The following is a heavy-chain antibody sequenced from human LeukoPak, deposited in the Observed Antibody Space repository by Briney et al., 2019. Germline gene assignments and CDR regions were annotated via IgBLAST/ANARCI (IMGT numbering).Heavy chain of an antibody. CDR2: IRGSGTWT. D-gene: IGHD6-25*01. CDR1: GFPFGSYA. Sequence: GGSLRLSCAASGFPFGSYAMSWARQAPGKGLEWVSTIRGSGTWTKYAQSGEGPFTISRDNSKSTLYLQINSLRAEHTAVYYCAKDLRDGSSAGSVYYWGQGTLVSVSS. J-gene: IGHJ4*02. CDR3: AKDLRDGSSAGSVYY. V-gene: IGHV3-23*01.